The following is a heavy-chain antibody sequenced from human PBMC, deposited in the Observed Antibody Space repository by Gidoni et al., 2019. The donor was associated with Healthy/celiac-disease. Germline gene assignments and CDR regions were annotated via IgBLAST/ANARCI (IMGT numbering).Heavy chain of an antibody. CDR3: ARDQLELPSGY. D-gene: IGHD1-7*01. CDR2: ISAYNGNT. Sequence: PGQGLEWMGWISAYNGNTNYAQKLQGRVTMTTDTSTSTAYMELRSLRSEDTAVYYCARDQLELPSGYWGQGTLVTVSS. V-gene: IGHV1-18*01. J-gene: IGHJ4*02.